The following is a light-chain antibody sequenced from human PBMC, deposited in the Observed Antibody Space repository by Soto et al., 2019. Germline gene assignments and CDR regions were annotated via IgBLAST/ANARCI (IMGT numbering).Light chain of an antibody. V-gene: IGLV1-47*01. CDR2: RNN. J-gene: IGLJ1*01. CDR1: SSNIGSNY. Sequence: QSVLTQPPSASGTPGQRVTISCSGSSSNIGSNYVYWYQQLPGTAPKLLIYRNNQRPSGVPDRFSGSKSGTSASLVISGLRSEDEADYYCAAWDDSLSGRYVFGNGTKVTVL. CDR3: AAWDDSLSGRYV.